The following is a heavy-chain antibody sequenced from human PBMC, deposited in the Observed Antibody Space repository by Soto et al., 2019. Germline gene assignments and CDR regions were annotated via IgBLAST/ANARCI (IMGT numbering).Heavy chain of an antibody. J-gene: IGHJ6*02. V-gene: IGHV4-39*02. CDR2: IYYSGST. CDR3: AGDLDGQLGDYYYYYGMDV. Sequence: PSETLSLTCTVSGGSISSSSYYWGWIRQPPWKGLEWIGSIYYSGSTYYNPSLESRVTISVDTSKNQFSLQLNSVTPEDTAVYYCAGDLDGQLGDYYYYYGMDVWGQGTTVTVSS. D-gene: IGHD3-16*01. CDR1: GGSISSSSYY.